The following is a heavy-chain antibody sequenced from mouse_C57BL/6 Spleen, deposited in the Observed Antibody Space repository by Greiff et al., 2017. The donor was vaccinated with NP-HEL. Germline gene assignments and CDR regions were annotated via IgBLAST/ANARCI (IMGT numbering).Heavy chain of an antibody. J-gene: IGHJ3*01. CDR2: IDPSDSYT. Sequence: VQLQQPGAELVKPGASVKLSCKASGYTFTSYWMQWVKQRPGQGLEWIGEIDPSDSYTNYNQKFKGKATLTVDTSSSTAYMQLSSLTSEDSAVYYCARYGYYGSSPFAYWGQGTLVTVSA. D-gene: IGHD1-1*01. CDR3: ARYGYYGSSPFAY. CDR1: GYTFTSYW. V-gene: IGHV1-50*01.